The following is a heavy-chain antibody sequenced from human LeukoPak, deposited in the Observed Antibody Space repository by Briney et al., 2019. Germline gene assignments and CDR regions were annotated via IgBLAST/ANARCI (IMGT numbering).Heavy chain of an antibody. CDR1: GYTFTSYG. Sequence: ASVKVSCKASGYTFTSYGISWVRQAPGQGLEWMGWISAYNGNTNYAQKLQGRVTMTTDTSTSTAYMELRSLRSDDTAVYYCARGRYDILTQRLYYYYHGMDVWGQGTTVTVSS. V-gene: IGHV1-18*01. D-gene: IGHD3-9*01. CDR3: ARGRYDILTQRLYYYYHGMDV. CDR2: ISAYNGNT. J-gene: IGHJ6*02.